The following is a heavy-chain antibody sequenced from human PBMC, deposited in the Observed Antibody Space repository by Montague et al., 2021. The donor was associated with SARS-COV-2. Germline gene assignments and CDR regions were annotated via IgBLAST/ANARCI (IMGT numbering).Heavy chain of an antibody. Sequence: SLKSRVTISVDASQNQFSLKLSSVTAADTAVYYCARVFPRLLQFAPYFDYWGQGTLVTV. CDR3: ARVFPRLLQFAPYFDY. V-gene: IGHV4-59*01. J-gene: IGHJ4*02. D-gene: IGHD5-24*01.